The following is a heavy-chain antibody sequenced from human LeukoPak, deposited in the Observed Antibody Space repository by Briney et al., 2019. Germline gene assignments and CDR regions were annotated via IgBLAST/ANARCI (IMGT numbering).Heavy chain of an antibody. Sequence: GGSLRLSCAASGFTFSSYAMSWVRQAPGKGLEWVSAISGSGGSTYYADSVKGRSTISRDNSKNTLYLQMNSLRAEDTAVYYCAKCSRGVIITGALGLDYWGQGTLVTVSS. CDR3: AKCSRGVIITGALGLDY. J-gene: IGHJ4*02. V-gene: IGHV3-23*01. CDR1: GFTFSSYA. CDR2: ISGSGGST. D-gene: IGHD3-10*01.